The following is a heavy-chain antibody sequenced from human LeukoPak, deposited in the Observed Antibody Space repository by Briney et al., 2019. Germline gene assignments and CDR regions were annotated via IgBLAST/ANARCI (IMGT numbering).Heavy chain of an antibody. CDR3: AGRGSSSGTFDI. J-gene: IGHJ3*02. CDR1: GGSITNLNYY. CDR2: IYTSGGT. D-gene: IGHD2-2*01. Sequence: PSETLSLTCTVSGGSITNLNYYWTWIRQPAGKRLEWIGRIYTSGGTNYNPSLKSRVTMSVDKSKNQISLNLASLTAADTALYYCAGRGSSSGTFDIWGPGTFVTVSS. V-gene: IGHV4-61*02.